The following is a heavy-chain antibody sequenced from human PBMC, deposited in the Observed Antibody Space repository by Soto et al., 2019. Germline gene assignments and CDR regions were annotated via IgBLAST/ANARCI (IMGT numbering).Heavy chain of an antibody. J-gene: IGHJ2*01. CDR3: ARCYCSVGSCFTCWHFDL. Sequence: QVQLVQSGAEVKKPGASVKVSCQASGYIFSNYGISWVRQAPGQGLEWMGWIGPYNGNTDHAQNFQGRVTMTTDTSTNTAYMELRSLRSDGTAFYYCARCYCSVGSCFTCWHFDLWGRGTLVTVSS. D-gene: IGHD2-15*01. CDR1: GYIFSNYG. CDR2: IGPYNGNT. V-gene: IGHV1-18*01.